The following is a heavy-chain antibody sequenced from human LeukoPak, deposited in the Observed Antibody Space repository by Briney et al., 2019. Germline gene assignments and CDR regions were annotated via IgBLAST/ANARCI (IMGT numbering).Heavy chain of an antibody. CDR2: IYYSGST. D-gene: IGHD2-15*01. CDR1: GGSISSYY. CDR3: ARGDMAADAFDI. Sequence: SETLFLTCTVSGGSISSYYWSWIRQPPGKGLEWIGYIYYSGSTNYNPSLKSRVTISVDTSKNQFSLKLSSVTAADTAVYYCARGDMAADAFDIWGQGTMVTVSS. J-gene: IGHJ3*02. V-gene: IGHV4-59*08.